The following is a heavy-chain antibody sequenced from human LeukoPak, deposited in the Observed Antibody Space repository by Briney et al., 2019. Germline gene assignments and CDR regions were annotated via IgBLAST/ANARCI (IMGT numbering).Heavy chain of an antibody. J-gene: IGHJ4*02. CDR1: GYTFTSYA. CDR2: INTNTGNP. CDR3: ARDDVYSSGLYYFDY. Sequence: VASVKVSCKACGYTFTSYAMNWVRQAPGQGLEGVGWINTNTGNPTYAQGFTGRFVFSLDTSVSTAYLQISSLKAEDTAVYYCARDDVYSSGLYYFDYWGQGTLVTVSS. D-gene: IGHD6-19*01. V-gene: IGHV7-4-1*02.